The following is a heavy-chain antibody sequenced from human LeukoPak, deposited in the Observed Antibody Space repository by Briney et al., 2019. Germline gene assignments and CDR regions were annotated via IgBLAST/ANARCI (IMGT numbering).Heavy chain of an antibody. D-gene: IGHD3-22*01. Sequence: SETLSLTCTVSGGSLSSSSYYWGWLRQPPGKGLEWIGSIYYSGSTYYNPSLKSRVTISVDTSKNQFSLKLSSVTAADTAVYYCARLYYDSSGLDYWGQGTLVTVSS. CDR3: ARLYYDSSGLDY. CDR2: IYYSGST. CDR1: GGSLSSSSYY. V-gene: IGHV4-39*01. J-gene: IGHJ4*02.